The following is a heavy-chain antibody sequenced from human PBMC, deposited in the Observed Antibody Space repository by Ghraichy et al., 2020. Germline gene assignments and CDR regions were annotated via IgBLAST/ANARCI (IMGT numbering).Heavy chain of an antibody. CDR1: GFTFSNAW. V-gene: IGHV3-15*01. Sequence: GGSLRLSCAASGFTFSNAWMSWVRQAPGKGLEWVGRIKSKTDGGTTDYAAPVKGRFTISRDDSKNTLYLQMNSLKTEDTAVYYCTTDPSGSYWPDYYYYYGMDVWGQGTTVTVSS. CDR2: IKSKTDGGTT. J-gene: IGHJ6*02. D-gene: IGHD1-26*01. CDR3: TTDPSGSYWPDYYYYYGMDV.